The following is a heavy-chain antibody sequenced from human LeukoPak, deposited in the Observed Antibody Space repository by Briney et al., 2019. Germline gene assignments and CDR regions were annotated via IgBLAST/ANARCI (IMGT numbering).Heavy chain of an antibody. CDR3: ARELKIAPAGTVGFDI. J-gene: IGHJ3*02. V-gene: IGHV3-11*04. CDR2: ISSSGSTI. D-gene: IGHD6-13*01. Sequence: GGSLRLSCAASGFTFSDYYMSWIRQAPGKGLEWVSYISSSGSTIYYADSVKGRFTISRDNAKNSLYLQMNSLRAEDTAVYYCARELKIAPAGTVGFDIWGQGTMVTVSS. CDR1: GFTFSDYY.